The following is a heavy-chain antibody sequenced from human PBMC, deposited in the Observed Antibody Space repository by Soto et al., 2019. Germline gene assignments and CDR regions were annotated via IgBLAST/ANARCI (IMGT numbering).Heavy chain of an antibody. D-gene: IGHD6-19*01. CDR3: ARDEQWLGYGMDV. CDR1: GFTFSSYA. J-gene: IGHJ6*02. Sequence: PVGSLRLSCAASGFTFSSYAMHWVRQAPGKGLEWVAVISYDGSNKYYADSVKGRFTISRDNSKNTLYLQMNSLRAEDTAVYYCARDEQWLGYGMDVWGQGTTVTVSS. CDR2: ISYDGSNK. V-gene: IGHV3-30-3*01.